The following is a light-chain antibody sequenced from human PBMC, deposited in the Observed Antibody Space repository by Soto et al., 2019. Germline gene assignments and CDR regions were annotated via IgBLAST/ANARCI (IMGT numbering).Light chain of an antibody. J-gene: IGKJ2*01. CDR3: QQYNNWPPYT. Sequence: EIVMTQSPATLSLSPGERATLSCRASQSVGTNVAWFQQKPGQPLRLLMYGAATWASGIPVRFSGSGSGTDFTLTISSLQSEDFAIYYCQQYNNWPPYTFGQGTKLEIK. CDR2: GAA. CDR1: QSVGTN. V-gene: IGKV3-15*01.